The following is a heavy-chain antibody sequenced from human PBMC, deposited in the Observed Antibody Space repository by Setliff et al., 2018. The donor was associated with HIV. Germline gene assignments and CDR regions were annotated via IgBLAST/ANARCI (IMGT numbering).Heavy chain of an antibody. J-gene: IGHJ6*03. CDR3: ARAAGGSGSYNRHYYYYYYMDV. D-gene: IGHD3-10*01. V-gene: IGHV4-4*07. CDR1: GDSISGNY. CDR2: IYTSGNT. Sequence: PSETLSLTCTVSGDSISGNYWTWIRQPAGKGLEWIGRIYTSGNTNYNPSLKSRVTMSVDTSKNQFPLNLSSVTAADTAVYYCARAAGGSGSYNRHYYYYYYMDVWGRGTTVTVSS.